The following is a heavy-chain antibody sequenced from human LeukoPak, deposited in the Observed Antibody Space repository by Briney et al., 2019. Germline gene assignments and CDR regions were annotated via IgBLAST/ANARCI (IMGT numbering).Heavy chain of an antibody. Sequence: HPGGSLRLSCAASGFTFSSYEMNWVRQAPGKGLEWVSYISSSGSTIYYADSVKGRFTISRDNAKNSLYLQMNSLRAEDTAVYYCARTGGGIYYFDYWGQGTLVTVSS. J-gene: IGHJ4*02. CDR1: GFTFSSYE. V-gene: IGHV3-48*03. CDR2: ISSSGSTI. D-gene: IGHD3-16*01. CDR3: ARTGGGIYYFDY.